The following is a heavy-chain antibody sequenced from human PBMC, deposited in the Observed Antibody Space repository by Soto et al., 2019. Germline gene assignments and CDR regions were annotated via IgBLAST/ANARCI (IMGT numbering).Heavy chain of an antibody. CDR1: GFSLSTSGMC. V-gene: IGHV2-70*01. CDR2: IDWDDDK. D-gene: IGHD6-6*01. Sequence: SCPTLVNPTQTLTLTCTFSGFSLSTSGMCXSWIRQPPGKALEWLALIDWDDDKYYSTSLKTRLTISKDTSKNQVVLTMTNMDPVDTATYYCARISSRRYYYYGMDVWGQGTTVTVSS. J-gene: IGHJ6*02. CDR3: ARISSRRYYYYGMDV.